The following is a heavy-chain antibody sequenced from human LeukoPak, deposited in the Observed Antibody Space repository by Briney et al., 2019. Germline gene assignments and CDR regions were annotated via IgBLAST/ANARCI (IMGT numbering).Heavy chain of an antibody. Sequence: GGSLRLSCAASGFTFSSYWMHWVRQTPGKGLVWVSQINGGGSSTNYADSVKGRFTISRDNAKNTLYLQMNSLRAEDTAVYYCARDALAVFDYWGQGTLVTVSS. D-gene: IGHD6-19*01. CDR2: INGGGSST. V-gene: IGHV3-74*01. J-gene: IGHJ4*02. CDR3: ARDALAVFDY. CDR1: GFTFSSYW.